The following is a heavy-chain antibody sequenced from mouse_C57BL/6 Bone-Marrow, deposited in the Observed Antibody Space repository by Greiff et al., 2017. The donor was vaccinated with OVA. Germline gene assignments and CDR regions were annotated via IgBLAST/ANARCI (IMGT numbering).Heavy chain of an antibody. CDR3: TNLYDSAWFAY. Sequence: QVQLQQSGAELVRPGASVTLSCKASGYTFTDYEMHWVKQTPVHGLEWIGAIYPETGGTAYNQKFKGKAILTADKSSSTAYMELRSLTSEDSAVYYCTNLYDSAWFAYWGQGTLVTVSA. J-gene: IGHJ3*01. D-gene: IGHD2-4*01. CDR2: IYPETGGT. V-gene: IGHV1-15*01. CDR1: GYTFTDYE.